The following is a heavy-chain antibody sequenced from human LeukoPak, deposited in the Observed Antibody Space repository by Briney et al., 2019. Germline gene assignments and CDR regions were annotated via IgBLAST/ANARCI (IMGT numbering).Heavy chain of an antibody. D-gene: IGHD5-18*01. V-gene: IGHV4-39*01. J-gene: IGHJ3*02. CDR2: IYYSGST. CDR1: GGSISSSSYY. CDR3: ARDYNYGYGAFDI. Sequence: SETLSLTCTVSGGSISSSSYYWGWIRQPPGKGLEWTGNIYYSGSTYYNPSLKSRVTISVDTSKNQFSLKLGSVTAADTAVYYCARDYNYGYGAFDIWGQGTMVTVSS.